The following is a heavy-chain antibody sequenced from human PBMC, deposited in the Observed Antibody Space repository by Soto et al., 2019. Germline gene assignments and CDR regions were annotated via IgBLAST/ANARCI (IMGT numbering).Heavy chain of an antibody. CDR1: GYTFTTYG. CDR3: ARALSMAQYCYYMDV. CDR2: ISPYNGDT. Sequence: QVQLVQSGPEVKKPGASVKVSCKASGYTFTTYGIIWVRQAPGQGLEWMGWISPYNGDTHYAERFQGRLTMTTDTSATSAYIELRTLSSDDRAVYFCARALSMAQYCYYMDVWGKGTTVTVSS. J-gene: IGHJ6*03. V-gene: IGHV1-18*01.